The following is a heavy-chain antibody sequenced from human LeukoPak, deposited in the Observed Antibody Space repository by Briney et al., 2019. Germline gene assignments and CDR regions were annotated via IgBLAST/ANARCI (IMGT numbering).Heavy chain of an antibody. J-gene: IGHJ4*02. CDR3: ARHVSVAVTNFFDY. CDR1: GGSISSSSYY. Sequence: SETLSLTCTVSGGSISSSSYYWGWIRQPPGKGLEWIGSIYYSGSTYYNPSLKSRVTISVDTSKNQFSLRLSSVTAADTAVYYCARHVSVAVTNFFDYWGQGTLVTVSS. D-gene: IGHD6-19*01. CDR2: IYYSGST. V-gene: IGHV4-39*01.